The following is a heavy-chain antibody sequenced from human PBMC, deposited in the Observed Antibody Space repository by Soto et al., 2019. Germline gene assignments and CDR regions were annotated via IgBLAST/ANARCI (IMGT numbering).Heavy chain of an antibody. CDR2: ISAYNGNT. CDR1: GCTFTSYG. D-gene: IGHD5-12*01. Sequence: AASVKVSCKASGCTFTSYGISWVRQAPGQGLEWMGWISAYNGNTNYAQKLQGRVTMTTDTSTSTAYMELRSLRSDDTAVYYCARDRIVATIRYYYGMDVWGQGTTVTVSS. J-gene: IGHJ6*02. CDR3: ARDRIVATIRYYYGMDV. V-gene: IGHV1-18*01.